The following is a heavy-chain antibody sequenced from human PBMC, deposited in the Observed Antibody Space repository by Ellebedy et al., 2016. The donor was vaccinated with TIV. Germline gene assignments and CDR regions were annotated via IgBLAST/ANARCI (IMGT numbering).Heavy chain of an antibody. J-gene: IGHJ4*02. CDR3: ARGITGPVDSGY. CDR1: GHTFTTAA. D-gene: IGHD1-1*01. CDR2: SNTYNGNT. Sequence: AASVQVSCKASGHTFTTAAFGRVRQAPAQGPEWTGWSNTYNGNTNYAKSFQGRVTMTTDTSTNTAYLDLRSLRPDDTGLYHCARGITGPVDSGYWGQGTLVTVSS. V-gene: IGHV1-18*04.